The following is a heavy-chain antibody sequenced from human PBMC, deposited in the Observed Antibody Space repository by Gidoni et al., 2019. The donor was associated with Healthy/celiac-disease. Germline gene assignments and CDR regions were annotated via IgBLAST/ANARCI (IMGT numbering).Heavy chain of an antibody. CDR3: AKIPALEWELLVYDYYYMDV. CDR1: GFTFSSYA. CDR2: ISGSGGST. J-gene: IGHJ6*03. D-gene: IGHD1-26*01. Sequence: EVQLLESGGGLVQPGGSLRLSCAASGFTFSSYAMSWVRQAPGKGLEWVSAISGSGGSTYYADSVKGRFTISRDNSKNTLYLQMNSLRAEDTAVYYCAKIPALEWELLVYDYYYMDVWGKGTTVTVSS. V-gene: IGHV3-23*01.